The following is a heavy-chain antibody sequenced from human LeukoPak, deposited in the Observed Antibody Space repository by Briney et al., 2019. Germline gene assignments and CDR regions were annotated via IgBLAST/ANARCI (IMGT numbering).Heavy chain of an antibody. V-gene: IGHV1-8*01. CDR2: MNPNSGNT. CDR3: ARGRGGSYYFDY. Sequence: GASVTVSCKASGYTFTSYDINRVRQATGQGLEWMGWMNPNSGNTGYAQKFQGRVTMTRNTSISTAYMELSSLRSEDTAVYYCARGRGGSYYFDYWGQGTLVTVSS. CDR1: GYTFTSYD. D-gene: IGHD1-26*01. J-gene: IGHJ4*02.